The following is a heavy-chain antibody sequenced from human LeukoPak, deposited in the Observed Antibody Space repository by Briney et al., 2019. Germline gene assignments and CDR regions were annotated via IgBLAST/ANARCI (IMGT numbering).Heavy chain of an antibody. Sequence: GGSLRLSCAAPGFMFSNYWMHWVRQAPGKGLVWVSRMTPDGSSTNYADSVTGRFTISRDNAENTLYLQMNSLRAEDTAVYYCAKEVEWIQLWLNWFDPWGQGTLVTVSS. D-gene: IGHD5-18*01. J-gene: IGHJ5*02. CDR1: GFMFSNYW. CDR2: MTPDGSST. V-gene: IGHV3-74*01. CDR3: AKEVEWIQLWLNWFDP.